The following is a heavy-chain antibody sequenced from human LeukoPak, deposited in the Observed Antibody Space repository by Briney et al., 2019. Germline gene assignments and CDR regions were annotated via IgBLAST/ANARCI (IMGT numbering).Heavy chain of an antibody. V-gene: IGHV4-34*01. CDR1: GGSFSGYY. CDR2: INHSGST. J-gene: IGHJ6*03. Sequence: SETLSLTCAVYGGSFSGYYWSWIRQPPGKGLEWIGEINHSGSTNYNPSLKSRVTISVDTSRNQFSLKLSSVTAADTAVYYCARVIIAAAFNYYYYMDVWGKGTTVTVSS. CDR3: ARVIIAAAFNYYYYMDV. D-gene: IGHD6-13*01.